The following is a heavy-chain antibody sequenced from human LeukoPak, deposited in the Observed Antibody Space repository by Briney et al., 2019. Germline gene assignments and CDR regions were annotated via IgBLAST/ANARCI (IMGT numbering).Heavy chain of an antibody. Sequence: GGSLRLSCVASGFTFSNAWMSWVRQAPGKGLEWVANIKQDGSEKYYVDSVKGRFTISRDNAKNSLYLQMNSLRAEDTAVYYCARVTTCGGDCYGYYYYYMDVWGKGTTVTISS. CDR3: ARVTTCGGDCYGYYYYYMDV. V-gene: IGHV3-7*04. CDR2: IKQDGSEK. CDR1: GFTFSNAW. J-gene: IGHJ6*03. D-gene: IGHD2-21*02.